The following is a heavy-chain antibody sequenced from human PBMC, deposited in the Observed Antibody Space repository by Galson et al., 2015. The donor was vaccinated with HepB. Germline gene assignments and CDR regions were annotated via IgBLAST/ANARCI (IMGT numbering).Heavy chain of an antibody. CDR2: ISWNSGSI. CDR1: GFTFDDYA. J-gene: IGHJ3*02. V-gene: IGHV3-9*01. Sequence: SLRLSCAASGFTFDDYAMHWVRQAPGKGLEWVSGISWNSGSIGYADSVKGRFTISRDNAKNSLYLQMNSLRAEDTALYYCAKAKYSGSYNDAFDIWGQGTMVTVSS. CDR3: AKAKYSGSYNDAFDI. D-gene: IGHD1-26*01.